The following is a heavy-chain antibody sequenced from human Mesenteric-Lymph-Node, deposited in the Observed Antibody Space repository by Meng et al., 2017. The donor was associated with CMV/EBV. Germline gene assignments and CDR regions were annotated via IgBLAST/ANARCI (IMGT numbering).Heavy chain of an antibody. CDR2: ISSASSFV. D-gene: IGHD1-26*01. V-gene: IGHV3-21*01. CDR3: ARGSGPSDEVY. CDR1: GFIFRDFS. J-gene: IGHJ4*01. Sequence: LSCAASGFIFRDFSMNWVRQAPGKGLEWVSFISSASSFVYYADSVRGRFTISRDNAKNSLYLEMNSLRADDTAVYYCARGSGPSDEVYWGHGTLVTVSS.